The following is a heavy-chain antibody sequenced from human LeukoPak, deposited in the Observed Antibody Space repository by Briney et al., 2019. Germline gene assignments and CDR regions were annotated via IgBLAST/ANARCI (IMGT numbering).Heavy chain of an antibody. CDR1: GFTFSSYA. V-gene: IGHV3-30-3*01. CDR2: ISYDGSNK. D-gene: IGHD3-3*01. Sequence: GGSLRLSCAASGFTFSSYAMHWVRQAPGKGLEWVAVISYDGSNKYYADSVKGRFTISRDNSKNTLYLQMNSLRAEDTAVYYCARDEGRITIFGVVKGAFDYWGQGTLVTVSS. CDR3: ARDEGRITIFGVVKGAFDY. J-gene: IGHJ4*02.